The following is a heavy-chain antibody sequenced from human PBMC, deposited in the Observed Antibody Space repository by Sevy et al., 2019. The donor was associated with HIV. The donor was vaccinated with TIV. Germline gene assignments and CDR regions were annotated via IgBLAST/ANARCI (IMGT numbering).Heavy chain of an antibody. CDR2: ISAKNGDR. CDR3: ARSGGLFDSGMDV. CDR1: GYTFTSFT. D-gene: IGHD3-3*01. V-gene: IGHV1-18*01. J-gene: IGHJ6*02. Sequence: ASVKVSCKSSGYTFTSFTINWVRQAPGQGLEWMGRISAKNGDRNFAQNLQGRVTMTTDTSTSTAYMELRGLRSDDTAVYYCARSGGLFDSGMDVWGQGTTVTVSS.